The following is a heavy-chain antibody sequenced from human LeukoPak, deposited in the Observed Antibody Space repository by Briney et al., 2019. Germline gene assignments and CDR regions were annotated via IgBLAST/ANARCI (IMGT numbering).Heavy chain of an antibody. Sequence: SETLSLTCAVSGGSISSGGYSWSWIRQPPGKGLEWIGYIYHSGSTYYNPSLKSRVTISVDRSKNQFSLKLSSVTAADTAVYYCARGPHCSSTSCYGPSWFDPWGQGTLVTVSS. CDR1: GGSISSGGYS. CDR2: IYHSGST. V-gene: IGHV4-30-2*01. J-gene: IGHJ5*02. D-gene: IGHD2-2*01. CDR3: ARGPHCSSTSCYGPSWFDP.